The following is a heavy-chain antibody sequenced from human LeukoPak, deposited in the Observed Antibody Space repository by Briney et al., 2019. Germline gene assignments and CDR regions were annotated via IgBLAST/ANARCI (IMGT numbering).Heavy chain of an antibody. Sequence: GGSLRLSCAASGFTFSNYAMRWVRQAPGKGLEWVSAISGSGGSTYYADSVKGRFTISRDNSKNTLYLQMNSLRAEDTAVYYCARAWIQLWSPRGTLGYWGQGTLVTVSS. D-gene: IGHD5-18*01. CDR2: ISGSGGST. J-gene: IGHJ4*02. CDR3: ARAWIQLWSPRGTLGY. CDR1: GFTFSNYA. V-gene: IGHV3-23*01.